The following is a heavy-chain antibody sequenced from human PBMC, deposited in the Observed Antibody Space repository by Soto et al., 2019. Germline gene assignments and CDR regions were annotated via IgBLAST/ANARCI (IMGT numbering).Heavy chain of an antibody. D-gene: IGHD3-16*02. Sequence: GGSVTHALSASVLIFYSCCRGWVRQAPGKGLEWVARVLSRADGGRTDYAAPVQDRFTISRDDSTNTLYLEMNNLKTEDTAMYYCVVYDYIWGYYRYRWAYWGQGTLVTVSS. V-gene: IGHV3-15*01. CDR3: VVYDYIWGYYRYRWAY. CDR2: VLSRADGGRT. J-gene: IGHJ4*02. CDR1: VLIFYSCC.